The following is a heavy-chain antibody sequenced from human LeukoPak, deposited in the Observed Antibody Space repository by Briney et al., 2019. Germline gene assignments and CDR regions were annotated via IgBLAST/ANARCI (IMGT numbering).Heavy chain of an antibody. D-gene: IGHD2-2*01. CDR2: ISSSGSTI. CDR3: ASLPDIVVVKDELGY. CDR1: GFTFSSYE. V-gene: IGHV3-48*03. Sequence: PGGSLRLSCAASGFTFSSYEMNWVRQAPVKGLEWVSYISSSGSTIYYADSVKGRFTISRDNAKNSLYLQMNSLRAEDTAVYYCASLPDIVVVKDELGYWGQGTLVTVSS. J-gene: IGHJ4*02.